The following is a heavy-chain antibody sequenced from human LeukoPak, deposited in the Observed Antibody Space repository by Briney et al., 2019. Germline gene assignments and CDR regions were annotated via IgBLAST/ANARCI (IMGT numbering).Heavy chain of an antibody. CDR2: IIPIFGTA. V-gene: IGHV1-69*13. Sequence: ASVKVSCKASGGTFSSYAISWVRQAPGQGLEWMGGIIPIFGTANYAQKFQGRVTITADESTSTAYMELSSLRSEDTAVYYCARDPFYCGGDCYSREDASDIWGQGTMVTVSS. J-gene: IGHJ3*02. D-gene: IGHD2-21*02. CDR3: ARDPFYCGGDCYSREDASDI. CDR1: GGTFSSYA.